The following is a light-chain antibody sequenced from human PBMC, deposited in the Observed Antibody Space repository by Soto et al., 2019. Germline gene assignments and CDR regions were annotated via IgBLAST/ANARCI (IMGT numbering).Light chain of an antibody. J-gene: IGKJ1*01. CDR1: QSGSGGQ. CDR2: GVS. V-gene: IGKV3-20*01. Sequence: EMVLTQSPGTLSVSPGERATLSCRASQSGSGGQTAWYQQRAGQAPRLLIYGVSNRATGIPDRFSGSGSGTDFTLTISRLEPEDFAVYYCQQYQVFGQGTKVDIK. CDR3: QQYQV.